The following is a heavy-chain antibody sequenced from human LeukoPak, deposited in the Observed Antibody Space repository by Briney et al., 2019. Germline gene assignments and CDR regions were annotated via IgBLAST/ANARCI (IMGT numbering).Heavy chain of an antibody. CDR3: ARGDLLSPIEGSRVRSGYIAY. V-gene: IGHV3-30*04. D-gene: IGHD3-22*01. CDR1: GFTFSSYA. Sequence: QPGVSLRLSCAASGFTFSSYAMHWVRQAPGKGLEWVAVISYDGSNKYYADSVKGRFTISRDNSKNTLYLQMNSLRAEDTAVYYCARGDLLSPIEGSRVRSGYIAYWGQGTLVTVSS. J-gene: IGHJ4*02. CDR2: ISYDGSNK.